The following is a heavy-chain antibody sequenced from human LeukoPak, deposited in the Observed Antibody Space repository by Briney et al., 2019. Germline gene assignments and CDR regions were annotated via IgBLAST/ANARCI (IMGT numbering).Heavy chain of an antibody. Sequence: GGSLRLSCAASGFTFSSYWMHWVRQAPGKGLVWVSRINSDGSSTSYADSVKGRFTISRDNAKNTLYLQMNSLRAEDTAVYYCARGPPGYGYDVFDIWGQGTMVTVSS. CDR3: ARGPPGYGYDVFDI. CDR2: INSDGSST. V-gene: IGHV3-74*01. D-gene: IGHD2-15*01. J-gene: IGHJ3*02. CDR1: GFTFSSYW.